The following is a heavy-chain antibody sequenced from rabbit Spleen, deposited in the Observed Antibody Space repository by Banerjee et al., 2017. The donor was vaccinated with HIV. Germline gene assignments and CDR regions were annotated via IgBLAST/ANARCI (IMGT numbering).Heavy chain of an antibody. CDR1: GFTLSSYW. V-gene: IGHV1S40*01. CDR2: IVTGSSGST. CDR3: ARAGYSGFGYNL. Sequence: QSLEESGGDLVKPGASLTLTCTASGFTLSSYWMCWVRQAPGKGLEWIGCIVTGSSGSTYYATWAKGRFTVSKTSSTTVTLQMTSLTAADTATYFCARAGYSGFGYNLWGPGTLVTVS. D-gene: IGHD7-1*01. J-gene: IGHJ4*01.